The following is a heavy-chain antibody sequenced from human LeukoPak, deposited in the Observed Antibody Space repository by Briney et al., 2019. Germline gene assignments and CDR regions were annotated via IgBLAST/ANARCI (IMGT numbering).Heavy chain of an antibody. V-gene: IGHV4-39*02. CDR3: ASYYASGSYFDY. J-gene: IGHJ4*02. CDR1: GDSTSSSTYY. Sequence: SETLSLTCTVSGDSTSSSTYYWGWIRQPSGKGLEWIGSISYSGSTYCNPSLESRVTISVDTSKNHFSLNLTSVTAADTAEYFCASYYASGSYFDYWGQGTLVTVSS. D-gene: IGHD3-10*01. CDR2: ISYSGST.